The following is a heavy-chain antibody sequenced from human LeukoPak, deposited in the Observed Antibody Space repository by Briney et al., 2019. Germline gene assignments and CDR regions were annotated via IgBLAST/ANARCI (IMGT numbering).Heavy chain of an antibody. J-gene: IGHJ5*02. D-gene: IGHD2-15*01. CDR3: ARAICSGGSCYLQNWFDP. CDR2: IYTSGST. V-gene: IGHV4-4*07. Sequence: PSETLSLTCTVSGGSISSYYWSWIRQPAGKGLGWIGRIYTSGSTNYNPSLKSRVTMSVDTSKNQFSLKLSSVTAADTAVYYCARAICSGGSCYLQNWFDPWGQGTLVTVSS. CDR1: GGSISSYY.